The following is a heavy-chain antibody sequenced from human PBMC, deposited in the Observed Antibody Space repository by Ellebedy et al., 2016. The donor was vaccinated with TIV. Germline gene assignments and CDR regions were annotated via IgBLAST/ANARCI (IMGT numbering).Heavy chain of an antibody. Sequence: AASVKVSCKASGGTFRNYALSWVRQAPGQGLEWMGLINPSGGGTTYAQKFQGIVTMTRDTSTSTVYMDLSSLRSEDTAVYYCARDIQDCTGGNCYPDFWGQGTLVTVSS. J-gene: IGHJ4*02. CDR1: GGTFRNYA. V-gene: IGHV1-46*01. CDR3: ARDIQDCTGGNCYPDF. D-gene: IGHD2-15*01. CDR2: INPSGGGT.